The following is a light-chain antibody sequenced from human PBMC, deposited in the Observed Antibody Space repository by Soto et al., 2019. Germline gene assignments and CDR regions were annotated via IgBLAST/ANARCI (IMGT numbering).Light chain of an antibody. V-gene: IGKV3-20*01. Sequence: PGERATLSCRASQSVSSNYLAWYQQKPGQAPRLLIYGASNRATGIPDRFSGSGSGTDFTLTISRLEPEDFAVYYCQQYVNSPITFGQGTRLDIK. J-gene: IGKJ5*01. CDR3: QQYVNSPIT. CDR1: QSVSSNY. CDR2: GAS.